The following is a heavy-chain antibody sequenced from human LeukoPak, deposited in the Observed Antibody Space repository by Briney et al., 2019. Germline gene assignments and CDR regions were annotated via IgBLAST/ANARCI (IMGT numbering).Heavy chain of an antibody. V-gene: IGHV3-30*02. J-gene: IGHJ4*02. CDR1: GFTFSSYG. D-gene: IGHD6-13*01. CDR3: AKDPTAAAGPSFFDY. Sequence: SGGSLRLSCAASGFTFSSYGMHWVRQAPGKGLEWVAFIRYDGSNKYYADSVKGRFTISRDNSKNTLYLQMNSLRAEDTAVYYCAKDPTAAAGPSFFDYWGQGTLVTVSS. CDR2: IRYDGSNK.